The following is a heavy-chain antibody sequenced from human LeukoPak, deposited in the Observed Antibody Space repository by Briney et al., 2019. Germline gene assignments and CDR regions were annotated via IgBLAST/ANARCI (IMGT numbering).Heavy chain of an antibody. CDR1: GFTFRSHA. CDR2: IYENGGTT. J-gene: IGHJ4*02. D-gene: IGHD1-26*01. Sequence: SGGSLRLSCVGSGFTFRSHAMSWVRQAPEKGLEFVSGIYENGGTTYYADSVKGRFSISRDNSKNTLYLQMNSLRAEDTAVYYCAKVNSGSYAALGYWGQGTLVTVSS. V-gene: IGHV3-23*01. CDR3: AKVNSGSYAALGY.